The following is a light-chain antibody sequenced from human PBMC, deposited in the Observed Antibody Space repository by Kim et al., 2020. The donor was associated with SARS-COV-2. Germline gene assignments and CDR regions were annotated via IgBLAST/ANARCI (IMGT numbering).Light chain of an antibody. CDR2: AAS. CDR1: QEIRNF. V-gene: IGKV1-27*01. Sequence: SASVGDSVTLTCLASQEIRNFLAWYQQKPGKVPKLLIYAASTLLSGLPSRFSGSVSGTTFTLTISSLQPEDVATYYCQKFNNAPRTFGQGTKLEI. J-gene: IGKJ2*01. CDR3: QKFNNAPRT.